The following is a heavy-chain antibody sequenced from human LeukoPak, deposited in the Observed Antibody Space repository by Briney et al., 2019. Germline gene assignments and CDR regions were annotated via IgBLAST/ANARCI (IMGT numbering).Heavy chain of an antibody. J-gene: IGHJ4*02. Sequence: GGSLRLSCSASGFTFSTYWMSWVRQAPGKGLEWVSVIYSGGSTYYADSVKGRFTISRDNSKNTLYLQMNSLRAEDTAVYYCARDRGYCSGGSCYPYYFDYWGQGTLVTVSS. V-gene: IGHV3-53*01. D-gene: IGHD2-15*01. CDR3: ARDRGYCSGGSCYPYYFDY. CDR2: IYSGGST. CDR1: GFTFSTYW.